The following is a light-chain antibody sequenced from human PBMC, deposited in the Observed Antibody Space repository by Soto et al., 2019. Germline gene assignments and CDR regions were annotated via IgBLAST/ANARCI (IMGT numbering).Light chain of an antibody. Sequence: QSALTQPASVSGTPGQSITISCTGTSSDVGAYNYVSWYQQRPGKATKLMIDEVSNRPSGVSNRFSGSKSGNTASLTISGLQAEDEADYYCSSYTSSSTLVFGTGTKLTVL. V-gene: IGLV2-14*01. J-gene: IGLJ1*01. CDR3: SSYTSSSTLV. CDR2: EVS. CDR1: SSDVGAYNY.